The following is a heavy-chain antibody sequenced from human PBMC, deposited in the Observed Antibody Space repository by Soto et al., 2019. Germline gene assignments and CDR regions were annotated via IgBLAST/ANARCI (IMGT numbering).Heavy chain of an antibody. D-gene: IGHD3-22*01. CDR1: GFTFSSYA. CDR2: ISGSGGST. Sequence: GGSLRLSCAASGFTFSSYAMSWFRQAPGKGLEWVSAISGSGGSTYYADSVKGRFTISRDNSKNTLYLQMNSLRAEDTAVYYCAKGLEYYYDSSGYFYWGQGTLVTVSS. CDR3: AKGLEYYYDSSGYFY. V-gene: IGHV3-23*01. J-gene: IGHJ4*02.